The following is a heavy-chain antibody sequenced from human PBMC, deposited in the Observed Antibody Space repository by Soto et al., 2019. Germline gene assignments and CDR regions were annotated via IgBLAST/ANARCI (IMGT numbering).Heavy chain of an antibody. D-gene: IGHD5-18*01. J-gene: IGHJ4*02. CDR1: GGSFSGYY. V-gene: IGHV4-34*01. CDR3: ARRIGYSYGYGFDY. CDR2: INHSGST. Sequence: LSLTCAVYGGSFSGYYWSWIRQPPGKGLEWIGEINHSGSTNYNPSLKSRVTISVDTSKNQFSLKLSSVTAADTAVYYCARRIGYSYGYGFDYWGQGTLVTVSS.